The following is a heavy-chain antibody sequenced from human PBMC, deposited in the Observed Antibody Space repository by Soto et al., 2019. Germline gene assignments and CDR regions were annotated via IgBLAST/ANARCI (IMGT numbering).Heavy chain of an antibody. V-gene: IGHV1-18*04. D-gene: IGHD2-21*01. CDR1: GYTFSGYS. Sequence: ASVKVSCKASGYTFSGYSITWVRQAPGQGLEWMGRISGYNGNTNYARTLRGRLTLTTDTSTSTAYMELRSLTSDDTAVYYCARDVFCGGAPACPDMDVWGQGTTVT. J-gene: IGHJ6*02. CDR2: ISGYNGNT. CDR3: ARDVFCGGAPACPDMDV.